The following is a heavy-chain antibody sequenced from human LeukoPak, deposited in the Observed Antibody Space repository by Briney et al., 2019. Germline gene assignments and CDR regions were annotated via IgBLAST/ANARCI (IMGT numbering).Heavy chain of an antibody. J-gene: IGHJ4*02. CDR1: GFTFSSYW. CDR2: IKQDGSEK. Sequence: GGSLRLSCAASGFTFSSYWMSWVRQAPGKGLEWVANIKQDGSEKYYVDSVKGRFTISRDNAKNSLYPQMNSLRAEDTAVYYCASGPLGELSLYQGGFDYWGQGTLVTVSS. CDR3: ASGPLGELSLYQGGFDY. D-gene: IGHD3-16*02. V-gene: IGHV3-7*01.